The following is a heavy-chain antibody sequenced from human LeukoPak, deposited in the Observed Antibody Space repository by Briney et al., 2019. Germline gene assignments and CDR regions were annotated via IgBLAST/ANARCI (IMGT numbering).Heavy chain of an antibody. V-gene: IGHV3-48*01. J-gene: IGHJ4*02. CDR3: AREDGSGSYLNV. CDR2: IGSDGSAT. D-gene: IGHD3-10*01. Sequence: GGSLRLSCAASGFIFSTYNMNWVRQAPGKGLEWVSFIGSDGSATYYADSVKGRFTISRDNAKNSLFLQMSSLRAEDTAVYYCAREDGSGSYLNVWGQGTLVTV. CDR1: GFIFSTYN.